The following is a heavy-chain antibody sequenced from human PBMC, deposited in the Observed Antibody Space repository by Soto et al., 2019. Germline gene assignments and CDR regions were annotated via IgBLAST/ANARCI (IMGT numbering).Heavy chain of an antibody. CDR1: GYSFAGYW. D-gene: IGHD3-10*01. Sequence: GESLKISCKGSGYSFAGYWIGWVRQMPGKGLDWMGVIYPGDSDTRYSPSFHGQVTISADKSISTAYLQWSSLKASDTAMYFCARLPGVRGVFDGFNVWGQGTMLTVSS. V-gene: IGHV5-51*01. CDR2: IYPGDSDT. J-gene: IGHJ3*01. CDR3: ARLPGVRGVFDGFNV.